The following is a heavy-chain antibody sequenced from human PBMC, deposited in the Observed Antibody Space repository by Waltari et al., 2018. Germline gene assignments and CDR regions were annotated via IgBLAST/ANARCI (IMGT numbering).Heavy chain of an antibody. D-gene: IGHD3-10*01. Sequence: EVQLVESGGGLVQPGGSLRLSCAASGFSFGDYWMHWVRQAPGKGLEWVSRINVEGGYVSYTDSVKGRFTISRDNAKNTVFLQLNSVRGEDTAVYYCARKGGRGYPYGPFYYDYWGQGTLVTVSS. CDR2: INVEGGYV. CDR1: GFSFGDYW. V-gene: IGHV3-74*01. J-gene: IGHJ4*02. CDR3: ARKGGRGYPYGPFYYDY.